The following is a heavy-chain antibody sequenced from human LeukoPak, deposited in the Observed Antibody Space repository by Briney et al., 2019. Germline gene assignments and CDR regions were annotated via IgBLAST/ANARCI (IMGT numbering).Heavy chain of an antibody. CDR3: ARGLRVLWFGELAPNHFDY. V-gene: IGHV4-59*12. Sequence: SETLSLTCTVPGGAISSYYWSWIRQPPGKGLEWIRYVSYTGDASQNPSLRGRVTISVDTSKNQFSLKLSSVTAADTAVYYCARGLRVLWFGELAPNHFDYWGQGTLVTVSS. D-gene: IGHD3-10*01. J-gene: IGHJ4*02. CDR2: VSYTGDA. CDR1: GGAISSYY.